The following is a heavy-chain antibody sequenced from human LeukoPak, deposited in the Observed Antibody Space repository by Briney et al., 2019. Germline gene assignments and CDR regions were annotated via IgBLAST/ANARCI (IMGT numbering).Heavy chain of an antibody. CDR1: GYTFTGYY. CDR3: ARDLMTTVTTSGY. J-gene: IGHJ4*02. V-gene: IGHV1-2*04. Sequence: ASVKVSCKASGYTFTGYYMHWVRQAPGQGLEWMGWINPNSGGTNYAQKFQGWVTMTRDTSISTAYMELSRLRSDDTAVYYCARDLMTTVTTSGYWGQGTLVTVSS. D-gene: IGHD4-17*01. CDR2: INPNSGGT.